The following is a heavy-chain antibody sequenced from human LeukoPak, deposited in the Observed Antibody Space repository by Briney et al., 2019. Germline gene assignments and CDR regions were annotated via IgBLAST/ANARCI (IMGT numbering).Heavy chain of an antibody. J-gene: IGHJ3*02. CDR1: GFTFSSHF. CDR3: ARERYSTIENDGLDI. D-gene: IGHD1-26*01. CDR2: IGSGGDFI. V-gene: IGHV3-21*01. Sequence: GGSLRLSCTAAGFTFSSHFMNWVRQAPGRGLEWVSYIGSGGDFIYYADSVKGRFTISRDNAKNSLYLQMNSLRAEDTAVYYCARERYSTIENDGLDIWGQGTMVTVSS.